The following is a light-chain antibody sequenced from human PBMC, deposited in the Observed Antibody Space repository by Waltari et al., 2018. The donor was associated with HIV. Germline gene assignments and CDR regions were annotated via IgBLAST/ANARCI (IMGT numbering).Light chain of an antibody. V-gene: IGLV1-44*01. Sequence: QSVLIQPPSASGTPGQRVTISCSGRTSNIAANSVTWYQQPPGAAPRLLIYNSNQRPSGVPDRFSGSKSGTSASLAISGLQSEDEAHYYCAAWDDNLNALFGGGTKLIVL. CDR2: NSN. J-gene: IGLJ2*01. CDR3: AAWDDNLNAL. CDR1: TSNIAANS.